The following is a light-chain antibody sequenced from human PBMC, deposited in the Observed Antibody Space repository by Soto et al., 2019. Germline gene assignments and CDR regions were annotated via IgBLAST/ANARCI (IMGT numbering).Light chain of an antibody. CDR3: QSYDSSLSVVV. CDR2: GNS. V-gene: IGLV1-40*01. J-gene: IGLJ2*01. CDR1: SSNIGSNT. Sequence: QSVLTQPPSVSETPGQRVTISCSGSSSNIGSNTVNWYQQLPGTAPKLLIYGNSNRPSGVPDRFSGSKSGTSASLAITGLQAEDEADYYCQSYDSSLSVVVFGGGTKVTVL.